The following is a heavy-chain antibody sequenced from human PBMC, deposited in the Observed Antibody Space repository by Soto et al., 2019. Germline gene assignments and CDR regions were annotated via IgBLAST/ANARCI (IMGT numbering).Heavy chain of an antibody. D-gene: IGHD6-19*01. CDR2: IYYSGST. CDR3: ARLVVAVAGYAFDI. J-gene: IGHJ3*02. V-gene: IGHV4-39*01. CDR1: GGSISSSSYY. Sequence: SETLSLTCTVSGGSISSSSYYWGWIRQPPGKGLEWIGSIYYSGSTYYNPSLKSRVTISVDTSKNQFSLKLSSVTAADTAVYYCARLVVAVAGYAFDIWGQGTMVTVSS.